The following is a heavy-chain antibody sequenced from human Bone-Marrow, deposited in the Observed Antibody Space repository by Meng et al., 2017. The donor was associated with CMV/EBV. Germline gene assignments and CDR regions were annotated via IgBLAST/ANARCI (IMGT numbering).Heavy chain of an antibody. J-gene: IGHJ3*02. CDR3: AALGVVFEGTVDI. CDR2: ISDGGSIR. Sequence: GGSLRLSCAASGFTFSSYAMSWVRQAPGKGLEWLSYISDGGSIRYYMDSVKGRFTISRENALSSLYLQMSSLRAEDTALYYCAALGVVFEGTVDIWGLGTMVTVSS. V-gene: IGHV3-48*04. D-gene: IGHD3-3*01. CDR1: GFTFSSYA.